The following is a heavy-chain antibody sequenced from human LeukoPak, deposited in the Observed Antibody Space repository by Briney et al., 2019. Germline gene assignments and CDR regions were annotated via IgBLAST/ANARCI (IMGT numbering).Heavy chain of an antibody. D-gene: IGHD3-3*01. Sequence: GESLKISCKGSGYSFTSYWIGWVRQMPGKGLEWMGIIYPGDSDTRYSPSFQGQVTISADKSISTAYLQWSSLKASDTAMYYCARLWSGYYLSRGPYGMDVWGQGTTVTVSS. J-gene: IGHJ6*02. CDR1: GYSFTSYW. CDR3: ARLWSGYYLSRGPYGMDV. V-gene: IGHV5-51*01. CDR2: IYPGDSDT.